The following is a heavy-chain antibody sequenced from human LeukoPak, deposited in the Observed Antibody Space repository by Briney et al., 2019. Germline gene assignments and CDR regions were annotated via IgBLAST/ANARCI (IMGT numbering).Heavy chain of an antibody. V-gene: IGHV4-31*03. J-gene: IGHJ4*02. CDR2: IYYSGST. Sequence: KSSQTLSLTCTVSGGSISSGGYYWSWIRQHPGKGLEWIGYIYYSGSTYYNPSLKSRVTISVDTSKNQFSLKLSSVTAADTAVYYCASLHYDFWSGYSPFDYWGQGTLVTVSS. D-gene: IGHD3-3*01. CDR1: GGSISSGGYY. CDR3: ASLHYDFWSGYSPFDY.